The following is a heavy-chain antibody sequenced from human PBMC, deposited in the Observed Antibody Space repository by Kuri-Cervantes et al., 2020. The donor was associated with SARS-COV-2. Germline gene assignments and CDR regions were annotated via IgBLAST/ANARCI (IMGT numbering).Heavy chain of an antibody. D-gene: IGHD3-22*01. J-gene: IGHJ6*03. CDR1: GFTFGSYS. Sequence: GESLKISCAASGFTFGSYSMNWVRQAPGKGLEWVSYISSSSSTIYYADSVKGRFTISRDNAKNSLYLQMNSLRAEDTAVYYCSRTYDSSGSLYYYYYMDVWGKGTTVTVSS. V-gene: IGHV3-48*01. CDR3: SRTYDSSGSLYYYYYMDV. CDR2: ISSSSSTI.